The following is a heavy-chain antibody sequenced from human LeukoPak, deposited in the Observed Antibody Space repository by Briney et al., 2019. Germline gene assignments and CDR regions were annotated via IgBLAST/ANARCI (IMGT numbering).Heavy chain of an antibody. Sequence: SQTLSLTCAISGDSVSSNSAAWNWIRQPPSRGLEWLGRTYYRSKWYNDYAVSVKSRITINPDTSKNQFSLQLNSVTPEDTAVYYCARDESRNYYDSSGYFDYWGQGTLVTVSS. CDR2: TYYRSKWYN. CDR3: ARDESRNYYDSSGYFDY. J-gene: IGHJ4*02. V-gene: IGHV6-1*01. D-gene: IGHD3-22*01. CDR1: GDSVSSNSAA.